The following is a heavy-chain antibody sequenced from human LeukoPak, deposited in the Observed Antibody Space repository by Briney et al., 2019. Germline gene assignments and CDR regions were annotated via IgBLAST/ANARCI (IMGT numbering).Heavy chain of an antibody. CDR1: GYTFTGYY. D-gene: IGHD3-3*01. J-gene: IGHJ5*02. V-gene: IGHV1-2*02. CDR2: INPNSGGT. CDR3: ARDPDTIFGVVILRTTNWFDP. Sequence: GASVKVSCKASGYTFTGYYMHWVRQAPGQGLEWMGWINPNSGGTNYAQKFQGRVTMTRDTSISTAYMELSRLRSDDTAVYYCARDPDTIFGVVILRTTNWFDPWGQGTLVTVSP.